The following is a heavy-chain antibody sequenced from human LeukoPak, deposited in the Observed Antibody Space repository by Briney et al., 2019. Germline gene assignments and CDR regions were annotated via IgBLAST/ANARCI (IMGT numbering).Heavy chain of an antibody. CDR2: FDPEDGET. D-gene: IGHD2-15*01. CDR3: ATGGVAANWFDP. CDR1: GYTLTESS. V-gene: IGHV1-24*01. J-gene: IGHJ5*02. Sequence: ASVKVSCKVSGYTLTESSMHWVRQAPGKGLEWMGGFDPEDGETIYAQKFQGRVTMTEDTSTDTAYMELSSLRSEDTAVYYCATGGVAANWFDPWGQGTLVTVSS.